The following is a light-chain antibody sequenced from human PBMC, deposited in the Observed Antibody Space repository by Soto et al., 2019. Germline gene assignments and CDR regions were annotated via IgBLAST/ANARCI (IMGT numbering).Light chain of an antibody. Sequence: DIQMTQSPSTLSASLGDRATISCRASQSISSCLAWYQQKPGKAPKLLIYGASNLATGVPARFSGSGSGTAVTIALSSLQPEDAETYDCLQHSNYPWTFGQGTKVEIK. J-gene: IGKJ1*01. V-gene: IGKV1-5*01. CDR2: GAS. CDR3: LQHSNYPWT. CDR1: QSISSC.